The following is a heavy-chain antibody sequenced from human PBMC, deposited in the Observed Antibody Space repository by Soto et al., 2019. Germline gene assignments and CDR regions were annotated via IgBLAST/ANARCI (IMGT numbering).Heavy chain of an antibody. J-gene: IGHJ5*01. CDR2: VNYSGRP. D-gene: IGHD6-13*01. Sequence: PSETLSLTCGISGGSFGGYYWTWIRQPPGKGLEWIGEVNYSGRPNYNPSLQSRVTVSLDMTNNSFSLTLNSVTVADTAFYYFTRGGRASSSYFGFVSWGQGPLVTVSS. CDR3: TRGGRASSSYFGFVS. V-gene: IGHV4-34*01. CDR1: GGSFGGYY.